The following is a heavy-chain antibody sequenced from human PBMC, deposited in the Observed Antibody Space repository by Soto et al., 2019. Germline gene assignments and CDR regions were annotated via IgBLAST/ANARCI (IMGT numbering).Heavy chain of an antibody. D-gene: IGHD6-19*01. J-gene: IGHJ4*02. CDR2: INPILRTS. CDR3: ARDQAVAGFAF. CDR1: GGTFSTYT. Sequence: QVQLVQSGAAVKKPGSSVKVSCKASGGTFSTYTFTWVRQAPGQGLEWMGGINPILRTSHYAQKFQGRVTITADDCTRTLYMELSTLRSEDTAVYYCARDQAVAGFAFWGQGTLVTVSS. V-gene: IGHV1-69*01.